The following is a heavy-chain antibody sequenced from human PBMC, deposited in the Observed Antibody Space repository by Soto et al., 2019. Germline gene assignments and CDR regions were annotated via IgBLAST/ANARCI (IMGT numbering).Heavy chain of an antibody. CDR2: ILYSGST. D-gene: IGHD7-27*01. V-gene: IGHV4-59*01. Sequence: ASETLSLTCTVSGGSISTYYWIWIRQAPGKGLEWIGYILYSGSTNYNPSLSSRVTMSLDTSKNQFSLKLSSVTTADMAVYYCARGGGTGNWFDPWGQGTLVTV. CDR3: ARGGGTGNWFDP. J-gene: IGHJ5*02. CDR1: GGSISTYY.